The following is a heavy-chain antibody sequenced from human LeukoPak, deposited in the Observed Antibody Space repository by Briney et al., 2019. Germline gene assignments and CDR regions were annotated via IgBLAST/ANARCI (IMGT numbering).Heavy chain of an antibody. D-gene: IGHD4-23*01. J-gene: IGHJ6*03. V-gene: IGHV1-18*01. CDR3: ARDLRPYGGSHYYYYMDV. Sequence: ASVKVSCKASGYTFTSYGISWVRQAPGQGLEWMGWISAYNGNTNYAQKLQGRVTMTTDTSTSTAYMELRSLRSDDTAVYYCARDLRPYGGSHYYYYMDVWGKGTTVTVSS. CDR1: GYTFTSYG. CDR2: ISAYNGNT.